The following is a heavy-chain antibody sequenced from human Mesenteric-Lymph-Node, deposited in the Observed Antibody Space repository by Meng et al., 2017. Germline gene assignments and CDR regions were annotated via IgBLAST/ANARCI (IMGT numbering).Heavy chain of an antibody. CDR1: GGTVSSYA. J-gene: IGHJ4*02. CDR3: ARDQTFPNY. V-gene: IGHV1-69*05. D-gene: IGHD2/OR15-2a*01. CDR2: IIPIFGTA. Sequence: QAQRVQAGAEGEKPGSSVKSSCKASGGTVSSYAISWVRQAPGQGLEWMGGIIPIFGTANYAQKFQGRVTMTTDTSTNTAYMELRSLRSDDTAVYYCARDQTFPNYWGQGTLVTVSS.